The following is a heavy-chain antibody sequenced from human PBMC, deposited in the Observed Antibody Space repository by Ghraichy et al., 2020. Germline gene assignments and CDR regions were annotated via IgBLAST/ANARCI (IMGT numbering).Heavy chain of an antibody. V-gene: IGHV3-15*01. CDR3: TTAYYEYSGTTNYYYYMDV. CDR1: GFTFSNAW. Sequence: GESLNISCAASGFTFSNAWMSWVRQAPGKGLEWVGRIKSKTDGGTTDYAAPVKGRFTISRDDSKNTLYLQMNSLKTEDTAVYYCTTAYYEYSGTTNYYYYMDVWGKGTTVTVSS. CDR2: IKSKTDGGTT. D-gene: IGHD1-7*01. J-gene: IGHJ6*03.